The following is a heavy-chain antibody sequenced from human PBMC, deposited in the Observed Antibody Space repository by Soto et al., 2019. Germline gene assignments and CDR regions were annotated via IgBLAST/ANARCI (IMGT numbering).Heavy chain of an antibody. D-gene: IGHD1-26*01. CDR1: GGSISSGDYY. Sequence: TLSLTCTVSGGSISSGDYYWSWIRQPPGKGLEWIGYIYYSGSTYYNPSLKSRVTISVDTSKNQFSLKLSSVTAADTAVYYCARDQGLYSAELRNDAFDIWGQGTMVTVSS. J-gene: IGHJ3*02. CDR2: IYYSGST. V-gene: IGHV4-30-4*01. CDR3: ARDQGLYSAELRNDAFDI.